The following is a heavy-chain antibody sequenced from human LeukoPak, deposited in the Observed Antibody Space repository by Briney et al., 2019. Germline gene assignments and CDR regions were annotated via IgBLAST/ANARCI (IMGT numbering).Heavy chain of an antibody. J-gene: IGHJ4*02. D-gene: IGHD5-18*01. CDR1: GYTFTGYY. Sequence: ASVKVSCKASGYTFTGYYMHWVRQAPGQGLEWMGRINPNSGGTNYAQKFQGRVTMTRDTSISTAYMELSRLRSDDTAVYYCARDPDGVAWIQLWSLDYWGQGTLVTVSS. CDR3: ARDPDGVAWIQLWSLDY. V-gene: IGHV1-2*06. CDR2: INPNSGGT.